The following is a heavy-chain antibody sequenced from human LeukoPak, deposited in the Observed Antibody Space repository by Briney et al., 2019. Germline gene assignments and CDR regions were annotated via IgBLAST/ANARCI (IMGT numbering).Heavy chain of an antibody. CDR2: IYYSGST. CDR1: GGSISSYY. V-gene: IGHV4-59*01. D-gene: IGHD5-18*01. CDR3: ARGSYEEGYGYGLDY. J-gene: IGHJ4*02. Sequence: SETLSLTCTFSGGSISSYYWSWIRQPPGKGLEWIGYIYYSGSTNYNPSLKSRVTISVDTSKNQFSLKLSSVTAADTAVYYCARGSYEEGYGYGLDYWGQGTLVTVSS.